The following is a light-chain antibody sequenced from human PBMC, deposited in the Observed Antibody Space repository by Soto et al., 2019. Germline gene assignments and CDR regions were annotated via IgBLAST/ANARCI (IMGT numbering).Light chain of an antibody. CDR2: EVT. J-gene: IGLJ1*01. Sequence: QSALTQPPSASGSPGQSVTISCTGTSSDVGGYNYVSWYQQHPGKAPKLIIYEVTQRPSGVPDRFSGSKSGNTASLTVSGLQAEDEADYYCNSCGGNNNLVFGTGTKVTVL. V-gene: IGLV2-8*01. CDR1: SSDVGGYNY. CDR3: NSCGGNNNLV.